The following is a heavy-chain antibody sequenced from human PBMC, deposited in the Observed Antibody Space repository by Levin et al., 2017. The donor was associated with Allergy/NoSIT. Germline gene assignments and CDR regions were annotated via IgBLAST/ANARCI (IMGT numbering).Heavy chain of an antibody. V-gene: IGHV3-23*01. CDR2: ISGSGGST. Sequence: GGSLRLSCAASGFTFSSYAMSWVRQAPGKGLEWVSAISGSGGSTYYADSVKGRFTISRDNSKNTLYLQMNSLRAEDTAVYYCAKDSSMVQGDGLQFDYWGQGTLVTVSS. CDR1: GFTFSSYA. CDR3: AKDSSMVQGDGLQFDY. D-gene: IGHD3-10*01. J-gene: IGHJ4*02.